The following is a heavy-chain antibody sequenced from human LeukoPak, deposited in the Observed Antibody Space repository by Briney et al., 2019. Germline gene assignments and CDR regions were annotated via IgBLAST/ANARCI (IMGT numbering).Heavy chain of an antibody. J-gene: IGHJ6*03. CDR2: SSSSGSTT. D-gene: IGHD1-26*01. CDR3: ARYGRPIYYYYMDV. CDR1: GFTFSSYE. Sequence: EGSLRLSCTASGFTFSSYEMNWVRQAPGKGLEWVSYSSSSGSTTYYADSVKGRFTMSRDNAKNSLYLQMNSLRAEDTAVYYCARYGRPIYYYYMDVWGKGTTVTISS. V-gene: IGHV3-48*03.